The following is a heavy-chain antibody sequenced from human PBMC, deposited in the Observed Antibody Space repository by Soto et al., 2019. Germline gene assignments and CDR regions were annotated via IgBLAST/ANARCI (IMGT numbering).Heavy chain of an antibody. CDR2: IYYSGST. D-gene: IGHD3-9*01. Sequence: SETLSLTCTVSGGSISSGGYYWSWIRQHPGKGLEWIGYIYYSGSTYYNPSLKSRVTISVDTSKNQFSLKLSSVTAADTAVYYCARGLLRYFDWLLYAKADYIDYWGQGTLVTVSS. J-gene: IGHJ4*02. CDR1: GGSISSGGYY. CDR3: ARGLLRYFDWLLYAKADYIDY. V-gene: IGHV4-31*03.